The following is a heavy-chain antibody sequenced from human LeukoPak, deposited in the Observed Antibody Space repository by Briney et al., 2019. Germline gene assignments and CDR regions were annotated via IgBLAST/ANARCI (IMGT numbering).Heavy chain of an antibody. Sequence: GGSLRLSCAASGFTFSNAWMSWVRQAPGKGLEWVGRIKSKTDGGTTDYAAPVKGRFTISRDDPKNTLYLQMNSLKTEDTAVYYCTTDPYYYYYYGMDVWGQGTTVTVSS. CDR1: GFTFSNAW. CDR3: TTDPYYYYYYGMDV. J-gene: IGHJ6*02. V-gene: IGHV3-15*01. CDR2: IKSKTDGGTT.